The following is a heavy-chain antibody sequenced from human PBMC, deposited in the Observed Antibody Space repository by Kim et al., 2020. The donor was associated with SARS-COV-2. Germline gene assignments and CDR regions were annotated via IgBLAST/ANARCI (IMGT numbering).Heavy chain of an antibody. CDR3: SIRAQTVDF. Sequence: SETLSLTCTVSGGSISSSTYYWAWIRQTPGKGLEWIGSFYFTADTYYNPSLKSRVTMSVDTPNNQFSLKLNSVTAADTAVYYCSIRAQTVDFWGQGTLVT. J-gene: IGHJ4*02. CDR2: FYFTADT. V-gene: IGHV4-39*01. CDR1: GGSISSSTYY.